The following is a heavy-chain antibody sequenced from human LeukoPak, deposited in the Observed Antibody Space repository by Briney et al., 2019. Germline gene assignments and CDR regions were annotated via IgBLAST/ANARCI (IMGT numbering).Heavy chain of an antibody. J-gene: IGHJ5*02. D-gene: IGHD3-22*01. CDR2: ISSSGSTI. Sequence: PGGSLRLSCAACGFTFSDYYMSWIRQAPGKGLEWVSYISSSGSTIYYADSVKGRFTISRDNAKNSMYLLMNSLRAEDTAKYCWTRDPPNSSGESTCGQETLGTVSP. CDR1: GFTFSDYY. CDR3: TRDPPNSSGEST. V-gene: IGHV3-11*01.